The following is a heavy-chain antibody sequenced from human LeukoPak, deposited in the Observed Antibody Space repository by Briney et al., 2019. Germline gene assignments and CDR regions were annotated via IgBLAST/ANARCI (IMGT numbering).Heavy chain of an antibody. CDR2: IYSGGST. Sequence: PGGSLRLSCAASGFTVSSNYMSWVRQAPGKGLEWVSVIYSGGSTYYADSVKGRFTISRDNSKNTLYLQMNSLRAEDTAVYYCARLRGYSYGYLDYWGQGTLVTVSS. J-gene: IGHJ4*02. D-gene: IGHD5-18*01. CDR1: GFTVSSNY. V-gene: IGHV3-53*01. CDR3: ARLRGYSYGYLDY.